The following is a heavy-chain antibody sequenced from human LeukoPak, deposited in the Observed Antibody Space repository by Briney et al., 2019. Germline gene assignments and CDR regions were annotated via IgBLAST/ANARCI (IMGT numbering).Heavy chain of an antibody. CDR1: GGTFSSYT. CDR2: IIPILGIA. CDR3: ARGGTTHYFDY. D-gene: IGHD4-17*01. J-gene: IGHJ4*02. V-gene: IGHV1-69*02. Sequence: EASVKVSCKASGGTFSSYTISWVRQAPEQGLEWMGRIIPILGIANYAQKFQGRVTITADKSTSTAYMELSSLRSEDTAVYYCARGGTTHYFDYWGQGTLVTVSS.